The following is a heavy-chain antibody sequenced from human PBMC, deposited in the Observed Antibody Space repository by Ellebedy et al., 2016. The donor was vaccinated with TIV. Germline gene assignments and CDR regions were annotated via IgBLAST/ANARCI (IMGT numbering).Heavy chain of an antibody. V-gene: IGHV3-33*08. CDR3: ARANTAMVRRNHMDV. CDR2: IWYDGSNK. Sequence: GGSLRLSCAASGFTFSNYGMHWVRQAPGKGLEWVALIWYDGSNKYYADSVKGRFTISRDNSKNTLYLQMNSLRAEDTAVYYCARANTAMVRRNHMDVWGQGTTVTVSS. J-gene: IGHJ6*02. D-gene: IGHD5-18*01. CDR1: GFTFSNYG.